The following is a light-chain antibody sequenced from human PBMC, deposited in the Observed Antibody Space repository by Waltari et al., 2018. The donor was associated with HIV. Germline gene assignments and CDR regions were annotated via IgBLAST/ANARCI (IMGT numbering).Light chain of an antibody. CDR3: QTWDSGIRV. Sequence: QLVLTQSASASASLGASVKLTCTLSSGHSSYAIAWHQQQAEKGPRYLMKVNGDGTYIKGDGIPDRFSGSSSEDERYLTISSLQSEDEADYYCQTWDSGIRVFGGGTKLTVL. CDR2: VNGDGTY. V-gene: IGLV4-69*01. CDR1: SGHSSYA. J-gene: IGLJ3*02.